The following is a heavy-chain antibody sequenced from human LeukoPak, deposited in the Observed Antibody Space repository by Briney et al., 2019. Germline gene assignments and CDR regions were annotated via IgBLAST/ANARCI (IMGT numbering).Heavy chain of an antibody. Sequence: GASVIVSCKASGYTFTRYGITWVRQAPGHGLEWMGWISAYNGNTNYAQKLQGRVTMITDTSTSTAYMELRSLKSDDTAVYYCAREVAATLIDYWGQGTLVTVPS. D-gene: IGHD2-15*01. CDR1: GYTFTRYG. V-gene: IGHV1-18*01. CDR3: AREVAATLIDY. J-gene: IGHJ4*02. CDR2: ISAYNGNT.